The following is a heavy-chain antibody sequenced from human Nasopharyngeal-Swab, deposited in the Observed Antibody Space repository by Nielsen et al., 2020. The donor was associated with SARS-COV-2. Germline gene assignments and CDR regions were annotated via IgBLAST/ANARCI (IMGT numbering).Heavy chain of an antibody. V-gene: IGHV4-30-4*01. CDR2: IYYRGST. Sequence: SETLSLTCTVSGGSISSRDYYWSWIRQSPGKGLEWMGYIYYRGSTDYNPSLKSRVTMSVDTSKNEFSLKLMSVTASDTAAYYCARVRDNGYYFDCWGQGTQVTVSS. CDR3: ARVRDNGYYFDC. D-gene: IGHD5-24*01. CDR1: GGSISSRDYY. J-gene: IGHJ4*02.